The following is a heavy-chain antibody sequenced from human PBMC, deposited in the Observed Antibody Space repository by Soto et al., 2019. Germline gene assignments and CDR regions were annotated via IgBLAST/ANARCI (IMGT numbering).Heavy chain of an antibody. CDR2: IKYSGTT. D-gene: IGHD3-10*01. Sequence: TLSLTCTVSGGSISSSRCHWGWIRQPPGKGLEWIASIKYSGTTFYNPSLKSRVTLSVDTSKNQFALKLSSVTAAETAVYYCASEANYYGSGSYHYYYYYGMDVWGQGTTVTVSS. J-gene: IGHJ6*02. CDR1: GGSISSSRCH. V-gene: IGHV4-39*01. CDR3: ASEANYYGSGSYHYYYYYGMDV.